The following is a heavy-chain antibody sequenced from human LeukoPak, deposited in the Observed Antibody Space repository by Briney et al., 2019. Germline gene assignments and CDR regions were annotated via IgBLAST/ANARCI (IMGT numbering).Heavy chain of an antibody. CDR3: ARDGDLSLKQVDPFDI. J-gene: IGHJ3*02. V-gene: IGHV3-7*01. D-gene: IGHD3-16*02. CDR2: IKQDGSEK. Sequence: GGSLRLSCAASGFTFSSYWMTWVRQAPGKGLEWVANIKQDGSEKYYGDSVKGRFTVSRDNAKNSLYLQMNSLRVEDTAVYHCARDGDLSLKQVDPFDIWGQGTMVTVSS. CDR1: GFTFSSYW.